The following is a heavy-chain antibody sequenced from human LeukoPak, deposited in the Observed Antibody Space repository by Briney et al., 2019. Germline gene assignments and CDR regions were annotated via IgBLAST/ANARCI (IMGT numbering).Heavy chain of an antibody. V-gene: IGHV3-23*01. D-gene: IGHD2-2*01. CDR2: ISGSGDST. Sequence: PGGSLRLSCAASGFTFSNYAMRWVRQAPGKGLEWVSGISGSGDSTYYADSVKGRFTISRDNSKNTLYLQMNSLRAEDTAVYYCARAPSVPYCSSSSCHYYYMDVWGKGTTVTISS. J-gene: IGHJ6*03. CDR1: GFTFSNYA. CDR3: ARAPSVPYCSSSSCHYYYMDV.